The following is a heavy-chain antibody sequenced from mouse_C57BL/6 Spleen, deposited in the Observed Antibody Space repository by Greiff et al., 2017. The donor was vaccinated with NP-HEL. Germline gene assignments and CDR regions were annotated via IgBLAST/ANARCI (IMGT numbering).Heavy chain of an antibody. CDR1: GFTFSSYA. CDR2: ISDGGSYT. CDR3: AREEPYYYGSSGFAY. J-gene: IGHJ3*01. V-gene: IGHV5-4*01. D-gene: IGHD1-1*01. Sequence: EVKLVESGGGLVKPGGSLKLSCAASGFTFSSYAMSWVRQTPEKRLEWVATISDGGSYTYYPDNVKGRFTISRDNTKNNLYLQMSHLKSEDTAMYYCAREEPYYYGSSGFAYGGQGTLVTVSA.